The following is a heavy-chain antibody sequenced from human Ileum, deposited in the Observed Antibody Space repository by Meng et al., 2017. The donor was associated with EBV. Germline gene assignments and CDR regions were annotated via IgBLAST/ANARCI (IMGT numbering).Heavy chain of an antibody. CDR2: FYGSGHH. CDR1: GAPISGSDYY. V-gene: IGHV4-39*01. CDR3: ASPLVLKFLEGGFDP. D-gene: IGHD3-3*01. Sequence: HQAGQVLVKPSVTLSSPCIAPGAPISGSDYYWGRIRQPPWKGLEWIGSFYGSGHHYYNPSLKGRVTISVDTSKNQFSLKLNSVTAADTAVYYCASPLVLKFLEGGFDPWGQGTLVTVSS. J-gene: IGHJ5*02.